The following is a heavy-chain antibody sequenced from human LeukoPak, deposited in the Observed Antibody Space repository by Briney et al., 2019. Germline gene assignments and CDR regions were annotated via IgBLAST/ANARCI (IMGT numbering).Heavy chain of an antibody. CDR3: ARDPRYGYSFFDP. Sequence: ASVKVSCKASGYTFIGYYMHWVRQAPGQGLEWMGWINPNSGGTNYAQKFQGRVTMTRDTSISTAYMELSRLRSDDTAVYYCARDPRYGYSFFDPWGQGTLVTVSS. D-gene: IGHD5-18*01. CDR2: INPNSGGT. V-gene: IGHV1-2*02. CDR1: GYTFIGYY. J-gene: IGHJ5*02.